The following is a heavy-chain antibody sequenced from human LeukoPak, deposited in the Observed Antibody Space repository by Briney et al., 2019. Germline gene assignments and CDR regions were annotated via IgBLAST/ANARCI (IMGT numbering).Heavy chain of an antibody. V-gene: IGHV1-2*02. J-gene: IGHJ3*02. CDR2: INPNSGGT. D-gene: IGHD6-6*01. CDR3: NRIAANYDDAFDI. CDR1: GYTFTGYY. Sequence: GASVKVSCKASGYTFTGYYMHWVRQAPGQGLEWMGWINPNSGGTNYAQKFQGRVTMTRDTSISTAYMELSRLRSDDTAVYYCNRIAANYDDAFDIWGQGTMVTVSS.